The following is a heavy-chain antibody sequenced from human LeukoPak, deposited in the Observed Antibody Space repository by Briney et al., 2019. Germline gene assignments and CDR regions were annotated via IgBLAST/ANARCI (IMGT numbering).Heavy chain of an antibody. CDR1: GYTFNTYG. J-gene: IGHJ4*02. CDR2: ISGYNGKT. Sequence: ASVKVSCKASGYTFNTYGITWVRQAPGQGLEWMGWISGYNGKTKYAQKFQGRVTMTEDTSTDTAYMELSSLRSEDTAVYYCATLGPPGYGGYEDYWGQGTLVTVSS. V-gene: IGHV1-18*01. CDR3: ATLGPPGYGGYEDY. D-gene: IGHD5-12*01.